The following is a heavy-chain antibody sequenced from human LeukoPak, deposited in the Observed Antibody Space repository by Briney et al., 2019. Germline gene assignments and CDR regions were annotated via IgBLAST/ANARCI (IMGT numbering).Heavy chain of an antibody. CDR1: GLSLSGDSAA. Sequence: SQTLSLTCAISGLSLSGDSAAGNWIRQSPSRGLECLGRTYYRSMWFNDYAVSVKSRIIIDPDTSKNQFSLQLNSVTPEDTAVYYCACGGAGARAVDIWGQGTMVTVSS. CDR2: TYYRSMWFN. J-gene: IGHJ3*02. V-gene: IGHV6-1*01. CDR3: ACGGAGARAVDI. D-gene: IGHD2-21*01.